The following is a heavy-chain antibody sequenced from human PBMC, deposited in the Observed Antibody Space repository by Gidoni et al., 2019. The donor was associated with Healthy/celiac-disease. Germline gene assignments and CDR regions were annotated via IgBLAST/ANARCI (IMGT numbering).Heavy chain of an antibody. CDR1: GGTFSSYA. J-gene: IGHJ4*02. Sequence: QVQLVQSGAEVKKPGSSVKVSCKASGGTFSSYAISWVRQAPGQGLEWMGGIIPIFGTANYAQKFQGRVTITADESTSTAYMELSSLRSEDTAVYYCARERGGDYYDSSGYGGIFDYWGQGTLVTVSS. CDR2: IIPIFGTA. V-gene: IGHV1-69*01. D-gene: IGHD3-22*01. CDR3: ARERGGDYYDSSGYGGIFDY.